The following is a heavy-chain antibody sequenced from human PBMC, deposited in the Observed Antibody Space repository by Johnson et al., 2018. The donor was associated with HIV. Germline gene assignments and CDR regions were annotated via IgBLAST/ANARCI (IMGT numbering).Heavy chain of an antibody. CDR3: VKDDYFDSSGYYSDQGTQIRGAFDI. J-gene: IGHJ3*02. V-gene: IGHV3-30*09. CDR2: ISYDGSNN. Sequence: QVQLVESGGGVVQPGRSLRLSCAASGFTFSSYAMHWVRQAPGKGLEWVAVISYDGSNNYYPDSVKGRFAIARDNSKNKLYLQMNSLSAEDTAVYYCVKDDYFDSSGYYSDQGTQIRGAFDIWGQGTMVTVSS. D-gene: IGHD3-22*01. CDR1: GFTFSSYA.